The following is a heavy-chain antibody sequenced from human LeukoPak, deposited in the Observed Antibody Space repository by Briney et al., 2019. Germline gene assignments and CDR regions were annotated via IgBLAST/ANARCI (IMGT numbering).Heavy chain of an antibody. D-gene: IGHD3-16*01. CDR2: IRTEAYDGAT. CDR3: TRTFGYYYFYMDV. J-gene: IGHJ6*03. CDR1: GCTFGDYA. Sequence: GGSLRLSCAASGCTFGDYAMSWVRQAPGKGLEWVGFIRTEAYDGATDYGASVKGRFTISRDDSKNIAYLQMNSLNTEDTAVYYCTRTFGYYYFYMDVWGKGTTVIVSS. V-gene: IGHV3-49*04.